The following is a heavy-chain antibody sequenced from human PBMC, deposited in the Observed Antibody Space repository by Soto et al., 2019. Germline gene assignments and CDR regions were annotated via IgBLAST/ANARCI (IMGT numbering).Heavy chain of an antibody. D-gene: IGHD2-15*01. Sequence: GGSLRLSCAASGFTFSSYGMHWVRQAPGKGLEWVAVISYDGSNKYYADSVKGRFTISRDNSKNTLYLQMNSLRAEDTTVYYCAKDSSICSGGSCYSGFDYWGQGTLVTVSS. CDR1: GFTFSSYG. J-gene: IGHJ4*02. V-gene: IGHV3-30*18. CDR2: ISYDGSNK. CDR3: AKDSSICSGGSCYSGFDY.